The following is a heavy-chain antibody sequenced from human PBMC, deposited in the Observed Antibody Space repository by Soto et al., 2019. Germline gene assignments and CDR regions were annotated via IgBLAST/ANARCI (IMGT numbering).Heavy chain of an antibody. D-gene: IGHD3-22*01. V-gene: IGHV4-59*01. Sequence: PSETLSLTCTVSGDSISSSCWSWIRQSPGKGLEWIGYIYYSGFTNYNPSLKSRVNISVDTSKNQFSLKLSSVTAADTAVFYCARSFYYDGGVYGVLDVFDFGGQGKWAPVSS. CDR2: IYYSGFT. CDR3: ARSFYYDGGVYGVLDVFDF. CDR1: GDSISSSC. J-gene: IGHJ4*02.